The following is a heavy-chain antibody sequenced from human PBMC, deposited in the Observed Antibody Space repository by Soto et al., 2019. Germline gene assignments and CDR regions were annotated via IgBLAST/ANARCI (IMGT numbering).Heavy chain of an antibody. V-gene: IGHV3-7*01. D-gene: IGHD3-3*01. CDR2: IKQDGSEK. Sequence: RRLSCASSGFTFSIYWMSLVRQAPGKGLEWVANIKQDGSEKYYVDSVKGRFTISRDNAKNSLYLQMNTLRAEDTAVYYCARNDFWSGYYGFDDWGQGNLVTVSS. CDR1: GFTFSIYW. CDR3: ARNDFWSGYYGFDD. J-gene: IGHJ4*02.